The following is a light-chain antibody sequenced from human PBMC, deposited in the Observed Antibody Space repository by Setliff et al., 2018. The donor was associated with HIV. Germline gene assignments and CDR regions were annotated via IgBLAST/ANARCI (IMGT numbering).Light chain of an antibody. CDR3: SSYAGTNNWGV. CDR1: SSDVGGYNY. V-gene: IGLV2-8*01. J-gene: IGLJ1*01. Sequence: QSALTQPPSASGSPGQSVTISCTGTSSDVGGYNYVSWYQQHPGKAPKLMSYEVSKRPSGVPDRFSGSKSGNTASLTVSELQAEDEADYYCSSYAGTNNWGVFGTGTKSPS. CDR2: EVS.